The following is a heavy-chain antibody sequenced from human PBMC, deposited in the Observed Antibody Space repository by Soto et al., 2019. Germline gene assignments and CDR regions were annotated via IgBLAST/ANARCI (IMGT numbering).Heavy chain of an antibody. Sequence: GGSLRLSCAASGFTVSTYAMSWVRQAPGKGLEWVSAISGSGGSTYYADSVKGRFTISRDNSKNTLYLQMNSMRAEDTAVYYCAKISTGYCSVGSCYRNWFDPWGQGTLVTGS. D-gene: IGHD2-15*01. CDR3: AKISTGYCSVGSCYRNWFDP. CDR2: ISGSGGST. J-gene: IGHJ5*02. V-gene: IGHV3-23*01. CDR1: GFTVSTYA.